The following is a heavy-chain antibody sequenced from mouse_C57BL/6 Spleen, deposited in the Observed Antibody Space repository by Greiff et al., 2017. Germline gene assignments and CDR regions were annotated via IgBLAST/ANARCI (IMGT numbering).Heavy chain of an antibody. Sequence: QVQLQQSGAELVMPGASVKLSCKASGYTFTSYWMHWVKQRPGQGLEWIGEIDPSDSYTNYNQKFKGKSTLTVDKSSSTAYMQLSSLTSEDSAVYYCARKKYGSSYYFDYWGQGTTLTVSS. CDR3: ARKKYGSSYYFDY. J-gene: IGHJ2*01. D-gene: IGHD1-1*01. CDR2: IDPSDSYT. CDR1: GYTFTSYW. V-gene: IGHV1-69*01.